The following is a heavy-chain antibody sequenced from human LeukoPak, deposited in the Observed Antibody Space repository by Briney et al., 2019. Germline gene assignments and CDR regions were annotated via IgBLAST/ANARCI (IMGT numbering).Heavy chain of an antibody. CDR2: IYWDDDK. D-gene: IGHD3-9*01. CDR3: AHSNYDILTGYPSLDYYYGMDV. V-gene: IGHV2-5*02. CDR1: GFSLSTSGVG. J-gene: IGHJ6*04. Sequence: SGPTLVKPTQTLTLTCTFSGFSLSTSGVGVGWIRQPPGKALEWLALIYWDDDKRYSPSLKSRLTITKDTSENQVVLTMTNMDPVDTATYYCAHSNYDILTGYPSLDYYYGMDVWGKGTTVTVPS.